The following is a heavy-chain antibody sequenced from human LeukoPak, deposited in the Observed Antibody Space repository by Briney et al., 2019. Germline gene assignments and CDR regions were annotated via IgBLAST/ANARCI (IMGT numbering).Heavy chain of an antibody. D-gene: IGHD5-12*01. Sequence: ASVKVSCKASGYTFTSYAMHWVRQAPGQRLEWMGWINAGNGNTKYSQKFQGRVTITRDTSASPAYMELSSLRSEDTAVYYCAREVATTRRDDAFDIWGQGTMVTVSS. J-gene: IGHJ3*02. CDR1: GYTFTSYA. V-gene: IGHV1-3*01. CDR2: INAGNGNT. CDR3: AREVATTRRDDAFDI.